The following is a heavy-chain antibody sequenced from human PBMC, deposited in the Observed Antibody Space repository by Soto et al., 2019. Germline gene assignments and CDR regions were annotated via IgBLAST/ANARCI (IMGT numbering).Heavy chain of an antibody. Sequence: GESLKISCKGSGYSFTSYWIGWVRQMPGKGLEWMGIIYPGDSDTRYSPSFQGQVTISADKSISTAYLQWSSLKASDTAMYYCARLAVPYYYYYGMDVWGQGTTVTVSS. D-gene: IGHD2-2*01. CDR3: ARLAVPYYYYYGMDV. J-gene: IGHJ6*02. CDR2: IYPGDSDT. CDR1: GYSFTSYW. V-gene: IGHV5-51*01.